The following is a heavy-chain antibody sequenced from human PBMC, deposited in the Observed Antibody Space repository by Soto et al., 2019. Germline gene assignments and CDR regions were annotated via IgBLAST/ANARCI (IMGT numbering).Heavy chain of an antibody. CDR2: IYYSGST. Sequence: PSETLSLTCTVSCGSISSGGYYWSWIRQHPGKGLEWIGYIYYSGSTYYNPSLKSRVTISVDTSKNQFSLKLSSVTAADTAVYYCARDRDYGGKPPARFYFDYWGQGTLVTVSS. V-gene: IGHV4-31*03. J-gene: IGHJ4*02. CDR1: CGSISSGGYY. CDR3: ARDRDYGGKPPARFYFDY. D-gene: IGHD4-17*01.